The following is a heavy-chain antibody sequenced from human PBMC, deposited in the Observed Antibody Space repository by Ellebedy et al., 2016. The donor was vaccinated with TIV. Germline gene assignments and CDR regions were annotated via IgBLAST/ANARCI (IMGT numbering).Heavy chain of an antibody. V-gene: IGHV3-30*02. Sequence: GESLKISCAASGFIFRNYGMHWVRQAPGKGLNWVATIWHDGSNKLYVGSVRGRFTISRDNSKNTLYLEMNSLRVEDTAVYYCARAHGPKPPFWGQGTQVTVSS. CDR3: ARAHGPKPPF. CDR1: GFIFRNYG. CDR2: IWHDGSNK. J-gene: IGHJ4*01.